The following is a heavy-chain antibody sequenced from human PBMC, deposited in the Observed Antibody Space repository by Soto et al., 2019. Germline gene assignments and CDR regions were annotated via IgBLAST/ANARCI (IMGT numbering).Heavy chain of an antibody. V-gene: IGHV4-59*08. J-gene: IGHJ4*02. Sequence: SETLSLTCTVSGGSISSYYWSWIRQPPGKGLEWIGYIYYSGSTNYNPSLKSRVTISVDTSKNQFSLKLSSVTAADTAVYYCGSGYGSCFDYWGQGTLVTVS. CDR1: GGSISSYY. CDR3: GSGYGSCFDY. CDR2: IYYSGST. D-gene: IGHD2-15*01.